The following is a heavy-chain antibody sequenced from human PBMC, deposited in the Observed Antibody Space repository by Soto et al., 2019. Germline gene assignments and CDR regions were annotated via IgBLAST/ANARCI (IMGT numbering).Heavy chain of an antibody. D-gene: IGHD2-15*01. CDR2: IIPILGIA. CDR3: AREGYCSGDSCYGMDV. J-gene: IGHJ6*02. V-gene: IGHV1-69*08. Sequence: QVQLVQSGAEVKKPGSSVKVSCKASGGTFSSYTISWVRQAPGQGLEWMGRIIPILGIANYAQKFQGRVTITAEKFTSTAYMELSSLRSEDTAVYYCAREGYCSGDSCYGMDVWGQGTTVTVSS. CDR1: GGTFSSYT.